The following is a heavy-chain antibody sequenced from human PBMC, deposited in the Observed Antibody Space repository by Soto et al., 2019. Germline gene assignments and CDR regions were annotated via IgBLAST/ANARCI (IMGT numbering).Heavy chain of an antibody. V-gene: IGHV4-59*01. J-gene: IGHJ4*02. CDR2: IYYSGST. CDR1: GGSISSYY. CDR3: ARDNGYSYGYTLDH. Sequence: XXTLSLSYAGSGGSISSYYWRWILQPPGKGLEWIGYIYYSGSTNYNPSLKSRVTISVDTSKNQFSLKPSSVTAADTAVYYCARDNGYSYGYTLDHWGQGTLVTVSS. D-gene: IGHD5-18*01.